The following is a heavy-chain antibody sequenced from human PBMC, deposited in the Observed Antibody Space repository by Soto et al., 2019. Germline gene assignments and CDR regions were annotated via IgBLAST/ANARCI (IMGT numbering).Heavy chain of an antibody. J-gene: IGHJ4*02. CDR3: ARGGKNSSGYFEFDY. Sequence: GGSLRLSCAASGFTFSSYGMHWVRQAPGKGLEWVAVIWYDGSNKYYADSVKDRFTISRDNSKNTLYLQMNSLRAEDTAVYYCARGGKNSSGYFEFDYWGQGTLVTVSS. V-gene: IGHV3-33*01. CDR1: GFTFSSYG. CDR2: IWYDGSNK. D-gene: IGHD3-22*01.